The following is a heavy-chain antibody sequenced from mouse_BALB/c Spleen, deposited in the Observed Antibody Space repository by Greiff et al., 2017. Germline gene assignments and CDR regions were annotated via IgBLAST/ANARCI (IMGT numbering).Heavy chain of an antibody. CDR2: ISNGGGST. CDR3: ARQNGNYLDY. D-gene: IGHD2-1*01. CDR1: GFTFSSYT. V-gene: IGHV5-12-2*01. Sequence: EVQLVESGGGLVQPGGSLKLSCAASGFTFSSYTMSWVRQTPEKRLEWVAYISNGGGSTYYPDTVKGRFTIAGDNAKNTLYLQMSSLKSEDTAMYYCARQNGNYLDYGGEGTTLTV. J-gene: IGHJ2*01.